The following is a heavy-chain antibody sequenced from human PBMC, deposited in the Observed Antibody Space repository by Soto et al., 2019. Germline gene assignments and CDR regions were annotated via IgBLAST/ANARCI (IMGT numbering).Heavy chain of an antibody. V-gene: IGHV3-23*05. D-gene: IGHD3-3*01. CDR2: ISTASST. CDR1: GFTFSAYA. J-gene: IGHJ3*02. CDR3: ARAILGGTLHAFDI. Sequence: GGSLRLSCAASGFTFSAYAMSWVRQAPGKGLEWVSTISTASSTYYADSVKGRFTISRDNSRNTAHLQMSSLRAEDTALYYCARAILGGTLHAFDIWGQGTVVTVSS.